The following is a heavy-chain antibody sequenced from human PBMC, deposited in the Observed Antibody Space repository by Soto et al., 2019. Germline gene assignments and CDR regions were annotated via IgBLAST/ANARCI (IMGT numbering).Heavy chain of an antibody. V-gene: IGHV1-46*01. CDR1: GYTFTSYG. J-gene: IGHJ4*02. CDR3: ARLTLHSSGWYSVDY. D-gene: IGHD6-19*01. Sequence: QVQLVQSGAEVKKPGASVKVSCKASGYTFTSYGISWVRQAPGQGLEWMGIINPSGGSTSYAQKFQGRVTMTRDTSTSTVYMELSSLRSEDTAVYYCARLTLHSSGWYSVDYWGQGTLVTVSS. CDR2: INPSGGST.